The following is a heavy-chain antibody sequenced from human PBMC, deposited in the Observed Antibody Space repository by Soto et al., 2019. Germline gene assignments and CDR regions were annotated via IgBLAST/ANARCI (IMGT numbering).Heavy chain of an antibody. J-gene: IGHJ4*02. Sequence: QVQLVESGGGVVQPGGSLRLSCAASGFTFSSYGMHWVRQAPGKGLEWVAVIWDDGNNKYYAESVKGRLTISSDNSRNTIYLQMNSLRVDDSAVYYCARDRSGGYDFDYWGQGTLVTVSS. D-gene: IGHD5-12*01. CDR2: IWDDGNNK. CDR3: ARDRSGGYDFDY. V-gene: IGHV3-33*01. CDR1: GFTFSSYG.